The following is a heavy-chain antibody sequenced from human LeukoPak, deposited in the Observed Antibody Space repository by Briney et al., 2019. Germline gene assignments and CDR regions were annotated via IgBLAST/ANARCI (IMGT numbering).Heavy chain of an antibody. V-gene: IGHV3-48*01. CDR1: GFTFSNYD. CDR2: IHSSGSSI. CDR3: ARGGYSGISYVGYYFAY. J-gene: IGHJ4*02. D-gene: IGHD1-26*01. Sequence: PGGSLRLSCAASGFTFSNYDMNWVRQAPGKGLEWVSYIHSSGSSIYYADSVKGRFTISRDNSKNTLYLQMNSLRTEDTALYYCARGGYSGISYVGYYFAYWGQGTLVTVSS.